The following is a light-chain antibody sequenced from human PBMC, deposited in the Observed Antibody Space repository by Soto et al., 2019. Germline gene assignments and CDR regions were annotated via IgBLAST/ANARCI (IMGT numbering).Light chain of an antibody. V-gene: IGLV2-8*01. CDR3: KSYAGSNTYV. CDR2: EVV. J-gene: IGLJ1*01. Sequence: QSVLTQPPSASGSPGQSVTVSCTGTKNDIGVYDFVSWYQHHPGKAPRLIIYEVVQRPSGVPDRFSGSKSGNTASLTVSGPQAADEADYFCKSYAGSNTYVIGTGTKVTV. CDR1: KNDIGVYDF.